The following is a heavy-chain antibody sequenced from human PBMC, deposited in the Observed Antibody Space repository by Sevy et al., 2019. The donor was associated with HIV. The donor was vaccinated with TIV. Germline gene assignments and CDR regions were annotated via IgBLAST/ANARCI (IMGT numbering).Heavy chain of an antibody. D-gene: IGHD3-3*01. V-gene: IGHV3-66*01. CDR3: ARGGTIFGLVRHYFDY. CDR2: IYSDGST. CDR1: GFSVNSNY. J-gene: IGHJ4*02. Sequence: GGSLRLSCAASGFSVNSNYMTWVRQAPGKGLDWVSIIYSDGSTKYADALKGRFTISRDNSKNTMYLQMNSLRVEDQAVYYCARGGTIFGLVRHYFDYWGQGTLVTVSS.